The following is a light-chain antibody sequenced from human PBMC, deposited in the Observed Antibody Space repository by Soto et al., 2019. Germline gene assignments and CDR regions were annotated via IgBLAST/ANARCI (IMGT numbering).Light chain of an antibody. V-gene: IGLV1-47*01. CDR1: SSNIGSNY. CDR2: RNN. CDR3: AVWDDSLSGVV. Sequence: QSVLTQPPSASGTPGQRVTISCSGSSSNIGSNYVYWYHQLPGTAPKLLIYRNNQRPSGVPDRFSGSKSGTSASLAISGLRSEDEADYYCAVWDDSLSGVVFGGGTKLTVL. J-gene: IGLJ2*01.